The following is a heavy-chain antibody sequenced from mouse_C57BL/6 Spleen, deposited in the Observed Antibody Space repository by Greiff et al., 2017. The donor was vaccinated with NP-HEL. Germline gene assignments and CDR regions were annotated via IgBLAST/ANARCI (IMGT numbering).Heavy chain of an antibody. J-gene: IGHJ3*01. CDR2: IYPGDGDT. CDR3: ARSHYGSPWFAY. V-gene: IGHV1-82*01. CDR1: GYAFSSSW. Sequence: VQLQQSGPELVKPGASVKISCKASGYAFSSSWMNWVKQRPGKGLEWIGRIYPGDGDTNYNGKFKGKATLTADKSSSTAYMQLSSLTSEDSAVYCCARSHYGSPWFAYWGQGTLVTVSA. D-gene: IGHD1-1*01.